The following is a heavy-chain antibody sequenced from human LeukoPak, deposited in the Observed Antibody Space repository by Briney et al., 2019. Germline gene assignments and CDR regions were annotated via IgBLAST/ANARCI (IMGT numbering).Heavy chain of an antibody. CDR3: ARVKEGALPTWFDP. CDR2: IYYSGST. V-gene: IGHV4-59*01. J-gene: IGHJ5*02. Sequence: PSETLSLTCTVSGGSISSYYWSWIRQPPGKGLEWIGYIYYSGSTNYNPSLKSRVTISVDTSKNQFSLKLSSVTAADTAVYYCARVKEGALPTWFDPWGQGTLVTVYS. CDR1: GGSISSYY. D-gene: IGHD3-16*01.